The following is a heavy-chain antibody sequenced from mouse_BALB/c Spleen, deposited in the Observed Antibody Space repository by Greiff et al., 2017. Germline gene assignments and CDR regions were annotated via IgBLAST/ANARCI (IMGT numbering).Heavy chain of an antibody. CDR2: IWGDGST. D-gene: IGHD2-14*01. CDR1: GFSLTGYG. J-gene: IGHJ4*01. CDR3: ARDYRYGDYAMDY. V-gene: IGHV2-6-7*01. Sequence: QVQLKESGPGLVAPSQSLSITCTVSGFSLTGYGVNWVRQPPGKGLEWLGMIWGDGSTDYNSALKSRLSISKDNSKSQVFLKMNSLQTDDTARYYCARDYRYGDYAMDYWGQGTSVTVSS.